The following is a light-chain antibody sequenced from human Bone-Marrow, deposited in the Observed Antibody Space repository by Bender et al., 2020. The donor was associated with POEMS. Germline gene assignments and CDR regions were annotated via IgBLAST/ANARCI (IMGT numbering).Light chain of an antibody. CDR3: QAWDSTTLV. V-gene: IGLV3-1*01. CDR1: NLGNKF. CDR2: ESY. J-gene: IGLJ3*02. Sequence: SYDLTQPRSVSVSPGQTATITCSGDNLGNKFPCWYQQKAGQSPVVVIYESYRRPSGIPARMSGSTSGNTATLTIRETQATDEATYYCQAWDSTTLVFGGGTKLTVL.